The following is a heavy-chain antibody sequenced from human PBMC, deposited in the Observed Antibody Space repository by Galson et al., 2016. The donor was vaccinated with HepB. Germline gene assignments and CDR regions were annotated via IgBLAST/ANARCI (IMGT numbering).Heavy chain of an antibody. CDR3: ARAVAGPYYYYGMDV. D-gene: IGHD6-19*01. CDR1: GYTFTSYD. J-gene: IGHJ6*02. CDR2: MNPNSGNT. V-gene: IGHV1-8*01. Sequence: SVKVSCKASGYTFTSYDINWVRQATGQGLEWMGWMNPNSGNTDYAQKFQGRVTMTRNTSISTAYMELSSLRSDDTAVYYCARAVAGPYYYYGMDVWGQGTTVTVSS.